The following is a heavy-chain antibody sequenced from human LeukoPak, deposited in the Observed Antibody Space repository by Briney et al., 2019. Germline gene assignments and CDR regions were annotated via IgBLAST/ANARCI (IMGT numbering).Heavy chain of an antibody. CDR2: ISGSGGST. Sequence: GGSLRLSCAASGFTFSSYAMSWVRQAPGKGLEWVSAISGSGGSTYYADSVKGRFTISRDNSKNALYLQMNSLRAEDTVVYYCAKDQYGGTRGYWGQGILVTVSS. J-gene: IGHJ4*02. CDR3: AKDQYGGTRGY. D-gene: IGHD4-23*01. CDR1: GFTFSSYA. V-gene: IGHV3-23*01.